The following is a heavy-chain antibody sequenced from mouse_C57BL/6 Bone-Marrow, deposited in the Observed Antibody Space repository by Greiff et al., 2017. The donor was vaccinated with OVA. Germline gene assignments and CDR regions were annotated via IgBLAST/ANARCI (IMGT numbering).Heavy chain of an antibody. D-gene: IGHD2-12*01. Sequence: EVMLVESGGDLVKPGGSLKLSCAASGFTFSSYGMSWVRQTPDKRLEWVATISSGGSYTNYPDSVKGRFTISRDNAKNTLYLQMSSLKSEDTAMYYCARHARLLYQIDWGQGTSVTVSS. V-gene: IGHV5-6*02. CDR3: ARHARLLYQID. CDR2: ISSGGSYT. J-gene: IGHJ4*01. CDR1: GFTFSSYG.